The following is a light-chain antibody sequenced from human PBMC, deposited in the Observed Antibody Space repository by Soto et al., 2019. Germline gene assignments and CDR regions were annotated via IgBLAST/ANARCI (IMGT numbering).Light chain of an antibody. CDR3: QQYNSYSQT. CDR2: DAS. J-gene: IGKJ1*01. V-gene: IGKV1-5*01. Sequence: DIQMTQSPSTLSASVGDRVTITCRASQSISSWLAWYQQKPGKAPKLLIYDASSLESGVPPRFSGSGSGTEFTLTFSSLQTDDFATYYCQQYNSYSQTFGQGTKVEIK. CDR1: QSISSW.